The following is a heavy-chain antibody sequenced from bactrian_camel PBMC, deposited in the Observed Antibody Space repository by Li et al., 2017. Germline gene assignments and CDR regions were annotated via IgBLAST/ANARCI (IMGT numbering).Heavy chain of an antibody. Sequence: HVQLVESGGGLVQPGGSLRLSCVVSGHTYENGCIGWFRQAPGKERKWIASIISRTGRTDYADSVKDRFTISQENAMNTVYLQMNSLKPEDTAMYYCAADDLKSDYVVGFCFGYWGQGTQVTVS. V-gene: IGHV3S60*01. J-gene: IGHJ6*01. D-gene: IGHD4*01. CDR3: AADDLKSDYVVGFCFGY. CDR1: GHTYENGC. CDR2: IISRTGRT.